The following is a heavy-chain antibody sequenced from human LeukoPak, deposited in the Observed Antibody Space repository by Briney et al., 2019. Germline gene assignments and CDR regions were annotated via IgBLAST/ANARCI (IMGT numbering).Heavy chain of an antibody. CDR3: ARAGKWFWELSS. J-gene: IGHJ5*02. V-gene: IGHV3-21*01. D-gene: IGHD3-10*01. CDR2: ISSSSSYI. CDR1: GFTFSSYS. Sequence: GGSLRLSCAASGFTFSSYSMNWVRQAPGNGLEWVSSISSSSSYIYYADSVKGRFTISRDNAKNSLYLQMNSLRAEDTAVYYCARAGKWFWELSSWGQGTLVTVSS.